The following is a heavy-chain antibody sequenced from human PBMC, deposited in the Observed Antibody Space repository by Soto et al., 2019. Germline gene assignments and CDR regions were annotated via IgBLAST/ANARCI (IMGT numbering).Heavy chain of an antibody. CDR1: GFTLSAYW. J-gene: IGHJ3*02. CDR2: INRDGSKK. Sequence: EVQLEESGGDLVQPGGSLRLSCAASGFTLSAYWMTWVRQAPGKGLEWVANINRDGSKKSYLDSVRCRFTISRDNVGNSLYLQMDSLRAADPALYYCARDVSPGSSSLYLDAFDIWGQGTMVTVSS. CDR3: ARDVSPGSSSLYLDAFDI. D-gene: IGHD6-13*01. V-gene: IGHV3-7*05.